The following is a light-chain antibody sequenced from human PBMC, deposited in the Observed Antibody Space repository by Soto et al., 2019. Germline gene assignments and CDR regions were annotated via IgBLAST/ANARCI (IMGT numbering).Light chain of an antibody. CDR2: GIS. V-gene: IGKV3D-15*01. Sequence: EIVLTHSPATLSVSPWERAPLXCRASQSVNSNYLAWYQQKPGQAPRLLIYGISKRATDIPDRFSGSGSGTEFTLTISSLQPEDFATYYCQQHGQWPITFGQGTRLEIK. CDR1: QSVNSN. CDR3: QQHGQWPIT. J-gene: IGKJ5*01.